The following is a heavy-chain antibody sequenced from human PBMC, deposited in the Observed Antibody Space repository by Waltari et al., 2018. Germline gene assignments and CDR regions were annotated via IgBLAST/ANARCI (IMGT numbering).Heavy chain of an antibody. D-gene: IGHD6-13*01. CDR3: ARPLRVPGTDRYSYYNFMDV. V-gene: IGHV4-59*01. CDR2: VSYRGST. CDR1: GGSITGYY. J-gene: IGHJ6*03. Sequence: QVQLQESGPGLVKPSETLSLTCTVSGGSITGYYWSWIRQPPGKGLEWIGYVSYRGSTNYNPSLESRVTISVDTSKNQFSLKLNSVTAADTAVYFCARPLRVPGTDRYSYYNFMDVWGKGATVTVSS.